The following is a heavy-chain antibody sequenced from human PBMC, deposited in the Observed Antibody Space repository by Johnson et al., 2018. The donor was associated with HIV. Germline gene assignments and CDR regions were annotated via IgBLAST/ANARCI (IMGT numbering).Heavy chain of an antibody. V-gene: IGHV3-11*05. CDR3: ALEAVRSTDAFDI. Sequence: QVPLVESGGGLVQPGGSLRLSCAASGFTVSNNYMSWVRQAPGKGLEWVSFISGGEDDTYYADSVKGRFTISRDNAKNSLYLQTNSLRAEDTAVYYCALEAVRSTDAFDIWGQRTMVIVSS. CDR1: GFTVSNNY. J-gene: IGHJ3*02. CDR2: ISGGEDDT. D-gene: IGHD3-10*01.